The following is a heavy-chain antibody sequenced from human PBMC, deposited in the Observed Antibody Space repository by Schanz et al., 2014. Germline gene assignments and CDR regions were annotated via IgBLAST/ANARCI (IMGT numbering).Heavy chain of an antibody. Sequence: EVQLVESGGGFVQPGGSLRLSCVASGVTFSSYAMSWVRQAPGKGLEWVSTLSGSGAGTFYADSVKGRFTISRDNSENTLYLQMNSLRAEDTAVYYCAKDHAGSDILTALGNWGQGTLVTVSS. D-gene: IGHD3-9*01. CDR1: GVTFSSYA. V-gene: IGHV3-23*04. J-gene: IGHJ4*02. CDR3: AKDHAGSDILTALGN. CDR2: LSGSGAGT.